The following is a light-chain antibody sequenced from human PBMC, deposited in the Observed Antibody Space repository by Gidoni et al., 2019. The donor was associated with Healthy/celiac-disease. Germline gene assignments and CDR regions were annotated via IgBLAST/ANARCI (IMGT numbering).Light chain of an antibody. CDR2: QAS. J-gene: IGLJ2*01. V-gene: IGLV3-1*01. Sequence: YELTQPPSVSVSPGQTASITCSGEKLGDKYACWYPQKPGQSPVLVIYQASKRPSGTPERFSGSTSGNTATLPISGTQAMDEADYYCQAWDSSTVVFGGGTKLTVL. CDR3: QAWDSSTVV. CDR1: KLGDKY.